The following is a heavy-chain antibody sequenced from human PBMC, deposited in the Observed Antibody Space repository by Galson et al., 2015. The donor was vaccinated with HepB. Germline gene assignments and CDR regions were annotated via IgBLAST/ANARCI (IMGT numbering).Heavy chain of an antibody. J-gene: IGHJ4*02. CDR3: AKDSPSSNWVLDY. CDR2: ISYDGSIG. CDR1: GFTFSDYA. V-gene: IGHV3-30*18. D-gene: IGHD6-13*01. Sequence: SLRLSCAASGFTFSDYAMHWVRQAPGTGLEWVAVISYDGSIGYYADSVRGRFTISRDNYKNALFLQMNSLRPEDTAIYYCAKDSPSSNWVLDYWGQGTLVTVSS.